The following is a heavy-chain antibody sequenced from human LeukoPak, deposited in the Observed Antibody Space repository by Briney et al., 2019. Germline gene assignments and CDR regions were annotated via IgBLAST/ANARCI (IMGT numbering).Heavy chain of an antibody. V-gene: IGHV3-53*01. Sequence: PGGSLRLSCAASGFTVSSNYMSWVRQAPGKGLEWVSVIYSGGSTYYADSVKGRFTISRDNSKNTVYLQMNSLRAEDTAMYYCARYYYDSSGYPYYFDYWGQGTLVIVSS. CDR3: ARYYYDSSGYPYYFDY. CDR2: IYSGGST. CDR1: GFTVSSNY. D-gene: IGHD3-22*01. J-gene: IGHJ4*02.